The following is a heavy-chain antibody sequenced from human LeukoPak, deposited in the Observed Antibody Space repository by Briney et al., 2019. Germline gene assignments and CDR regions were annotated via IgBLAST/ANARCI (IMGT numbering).Heavy chain of an antibody. J-gene: IGHJ4*02. V-gene: IGHV3-9*01. CDR3: ARAHYNWNEPPFDH. D-gene: IGHD1-20*01. Sequence: GGSLRLSCAASGFTFDDYAMHWVRQAPGKGLEWVSGISWNSGSIGYADSVKGRFTISRDNAKNSLYLQMNSLRAEDTAVYYCARAHYNWNEPPFDHWGQGVLVTVSS. CDR2: ISWNSGSI. CDR1: GFTFDDYA.